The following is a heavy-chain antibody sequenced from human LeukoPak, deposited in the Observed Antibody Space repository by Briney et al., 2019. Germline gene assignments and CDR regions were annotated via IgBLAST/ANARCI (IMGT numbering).Heavy chain of an antibody. CDR3: ARAKVFWSGSLF. J-gene: IGHJ4*02. CDR2: ISTDGSTT. CDR1: GFGFSSYW. Sequence: GGSLRLSCAASGFGFSSYWMHWVRQVPGRGPLWVSHISTDGSTTNYADSVKGRFTTSRDNANNTLYLQMNSLRAEDTAVYYCARAKVFWSGSLFWGQGTLVTVSS. D-gene: IGHD3-3*01. V-gene: IGHV3-74*01.